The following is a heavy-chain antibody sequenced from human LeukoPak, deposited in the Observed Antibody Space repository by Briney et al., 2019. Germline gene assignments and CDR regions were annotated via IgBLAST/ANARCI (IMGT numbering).Heavy chain of an antibody. CDR3: ASTLSYYYDSSGYLAPADAFDI. D-gene: IGHD3-22*01. J-gene: IGHJ3*02. CDR2: IYTSGST. V-gene: IGHV4-4*07. Sequence: SETLSLTCTVSGGSISSYYWSWIRQPPGKGLEWIGRIYTSGSTNYNPSLKSRATMSVDTSKNQFSLKLSSVTAADTAVYYCASTLSYYYDSSGYLAPADAFDIWGQGTMVTVSS. CDR1: GGSISSYY.